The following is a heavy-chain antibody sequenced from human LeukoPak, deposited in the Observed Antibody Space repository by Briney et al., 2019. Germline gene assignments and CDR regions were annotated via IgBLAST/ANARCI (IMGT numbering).Heavy chain of an antibody. J-gene: IGHJ4*02. CDR3: ARKVTDSLPFDY. CDR2: INPSGGDT. CDR1: GYTFTIDI. V-gene: IGHV1-46*01. Sequence: GASVKVSCKESGYTFTIDILQCGRAAPGQGLEWMGIINPSGGDTSYAQKFQGRLTMTGDTSTNTVYMELTSLRSEDTAVYYCARKVTDSLPFDYWGQGTLVTVSS. D-gene: IGHD2-21*02.